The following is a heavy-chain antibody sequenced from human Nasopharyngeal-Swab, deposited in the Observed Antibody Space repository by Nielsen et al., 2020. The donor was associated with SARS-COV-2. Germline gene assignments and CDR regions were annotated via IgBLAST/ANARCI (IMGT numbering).Heavy chain of an antibody. CDR1: GYTFTSYD. CDR2: MNPNSGNT. J-gene: IGHJ4*02. CDR3: ARIRRMVRGVIDY. Sequence: ASVKVSCKASGYTFTSYDINWVRQATGQGLEWMGWMNPNSGNTGYAQKFQGRVTMTRNTSISTAYMEPSSLRSEDTAVYYCARIRRMVRGVIDYWGQGTLVTVSS. D-gene: IGHD3-10*01. V-gene: IGHV1-8*01.